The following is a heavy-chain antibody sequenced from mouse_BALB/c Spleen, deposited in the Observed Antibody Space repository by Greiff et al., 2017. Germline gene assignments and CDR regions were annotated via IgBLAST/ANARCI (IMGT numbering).Heavy chain of an antibody. CDR1: GYSITSDYA. J-gene: IGHJ4*01. Sequence: EVQLQESGPGLVKPSQSLSLTCTVTGYSITSDYAWNWIRQFPGNKLEWMGYISYSGSTSYNPSLKSRISITRDTSKNQFFLQLNSVTTEDTATYCCARRKAYGYDYAMDYWGQGSGVTVCS. CDR3: ARRKAYGYDYAMDY. V-gene: IGHV3-2*02. CDR2: ISYSGST. D-gene: IGHD2-2*01.